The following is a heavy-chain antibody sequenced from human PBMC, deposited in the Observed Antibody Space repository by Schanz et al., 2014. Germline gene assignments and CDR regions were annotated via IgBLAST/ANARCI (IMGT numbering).Heavy chain of an antibody. CDR1: GYTFTSYY. J-gene: IGHJ3*02. V-gene: IGHV1-46*03. Sequence: QVQLVQSGAEVKKPGASVKVSCKASGYTFTSYYIHWFRQAPGQGLEWMGLINPSVGNTNYAQKCRGRVTMTTDTSTSTVYMELSSLRSEDTAVYFCARGPSTGAFDIWGQGTMVTVSS. CDR3: ARGPSTGAFDI. CDR2: INPSVGNT.